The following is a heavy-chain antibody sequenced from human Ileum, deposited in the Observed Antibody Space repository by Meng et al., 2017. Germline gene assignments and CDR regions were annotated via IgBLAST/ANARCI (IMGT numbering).Heavy chain of an antibody. D-gene: IGHD3-16*02. CDR2: INHSGST. J-gene: IGHJ4*02. CDR3: ARGWYYDYVWGSYRDHMFDY. V-gene: IGHV4-34*01. CDR1: GGSFSGYS. Sequence: QGQVQQWGAGLFRPSATLSLTCAVYGGSFSGYSWSWIRQPPGKGLEWIGEINHSGSTNYNPSLKSRVTISVDTSKNQFSLKLSSVTAADTAVYYCARGWYYDYVWGSYRDHMFDYWGQGTLVTVSS.